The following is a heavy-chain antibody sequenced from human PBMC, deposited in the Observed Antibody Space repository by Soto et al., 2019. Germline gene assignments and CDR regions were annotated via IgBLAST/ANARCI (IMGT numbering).Heavy chain of an antibody. V-gene: IGHV1-46*01. CDR2: VNPSGGHT. CDR1: GDTFTEYY. D-gene: IGHD2-21*02. Sequence: QVQLMQSGAEVKKPGASVKVSCKASGDTFTEYYIHWVRQAPGQGLEWMGTVNPSGGHTTYAQHFLGRVTMTRHTATSTLSMELTSLTSEDTAVYYCASGGHVVVVTAALDYWGQGTLVTVSS. J-gene: IGHJ4*02. CDR3: ASGGHVVVVTAALDY.